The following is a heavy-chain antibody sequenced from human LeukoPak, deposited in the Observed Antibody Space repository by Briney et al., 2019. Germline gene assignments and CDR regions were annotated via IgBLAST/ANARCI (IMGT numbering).Heavy chain of an antibody. J-gene: IGHJ4*02. D-gene: IGHD6-6*01. CDR3: TTDRGITARPIFDS. V-gene: IGHV3-15*01. CDR1: GFTFSSYG. Sequence: GGSLRLSCAASGFTFSSYGMHWVRQAPGKGLEWVGRIKSKTDGGTTDYAAPVKGRFTISRDDSKNTLYLQMNSLKIEDTAVYYCTTDRGITARPIFDSWGQGTLLTVST. CDR2: IKSKTDGGTT.